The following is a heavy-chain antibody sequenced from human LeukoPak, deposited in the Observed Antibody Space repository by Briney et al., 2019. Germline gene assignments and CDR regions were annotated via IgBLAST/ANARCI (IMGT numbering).Heavy chain of an antibody. CDR2: ICIISSYI. V-gene: IGHV3-21*01. CDR1: GFTLSSYS. D-gene: IGHD6-13*01. CDR3: ARDRPEAADREPDY. J-gene: IGHJ4*02. Sequence: GGSLRLSCAASGFTLSSYSMNWVRQAPGKGREWVSSICIISSYIYYADSVKGRFTISRDNAKHSLYLQMNSLRAEDTAVYYCARDRPEAADREPDYWGQGTLVTVSS.